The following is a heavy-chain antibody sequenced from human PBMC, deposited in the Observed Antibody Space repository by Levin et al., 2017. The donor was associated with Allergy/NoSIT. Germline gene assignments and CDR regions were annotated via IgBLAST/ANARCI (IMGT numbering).Heavy chain of an antibody. CDR3: ASFENTAMEQNWFDP. J-gene: IGHJ5*02. CDR2: IIPILGIA. V-gene: IGHV1-69*02. Sequence: SVKVSCKASGGTFSSYTISWVRQAPGQGLEWMGRIIPILGIANYAQKFQGRVTITADKSTSTAYMELSSLRSEDTAVYYCASFENTAMEQNWFDPWGQGTLVTVSS. CDR1: GGTFSSYT. D-gene: IGHD5-18*01.